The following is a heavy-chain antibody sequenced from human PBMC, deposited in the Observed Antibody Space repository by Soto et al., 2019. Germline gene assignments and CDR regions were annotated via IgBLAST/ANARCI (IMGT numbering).Heavy chain of an antibody. CDR2: ISSSGSTI. V-gene: IGHV3-11*01. Sequence: SGGSLRLSCAASGFTFSYYYMSWIRQAPGKGLEWVSYISSSGSTIYYADSVKGRFTISRDNAKNSLYLQMNSLRSEDTAVYYCARWDYDFWSGYYYWGQGTLVTVSS. D-gene: IGHD3-3*01. CDR3: ARWDYDFWSGYYY. J-gene: IGHJ4*02. CDR1: GFTFSYYY.